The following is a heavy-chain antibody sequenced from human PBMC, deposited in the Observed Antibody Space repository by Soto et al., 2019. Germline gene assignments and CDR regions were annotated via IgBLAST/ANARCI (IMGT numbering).Heavy chain of an antibody. CDR2: INNDGSSR. V-gene: IGHV3-74*01. Sequence: GGSLRLFCAASGFTFSSYWMHWVRQSPGKGLMWVSRINNDGSSRSYADSVKGRFTISRDNAKNTLYLQVNSLRAEDTAVYYCSRDATTGYSAAGDYWGQGTLVTVS. CDR3: SRDATTGYSAAGDY. CDR1: GFTFSSYW. D-gene: IGHD1-26*01. J-gene: IGHJ4*02.